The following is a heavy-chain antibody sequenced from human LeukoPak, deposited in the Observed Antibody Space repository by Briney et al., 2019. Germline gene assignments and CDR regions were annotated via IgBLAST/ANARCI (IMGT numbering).Heavy chain of an antibody. Sequence: PGGSLRLSCAASGFTFSSYSMNWVRQAPGKGLEWVSSISSSSSYIYYADSVKGRFTISRDSSKNTLYLQMNNLRAEDTAVYYCAREGSYNFDYWGQGTLVTVSS. D-gene: IGHD1-26*01. CDR2: ISSSSSYI. CDR1: GFTFSSYS. V-gene: IGHV3-21*04. CDR3: AREGSYNFDY. J-gene: IGHJ4*02.